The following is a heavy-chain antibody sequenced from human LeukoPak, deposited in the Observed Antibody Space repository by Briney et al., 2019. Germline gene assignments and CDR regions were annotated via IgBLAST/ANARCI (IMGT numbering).Heavy chain of an antibody. D-gene: IGHD4-17*01. V-gene: IGHV4-39*01. J-gene: IGHJ4*02. CDR2: IYYSGST. CDR1: GGSISSSSYY. Sequence: SETLSLTCTVSGGSISSSSYYWGWIRQPPGKGLEWIGRIYYSGSTYYNPSLKSRVTVSVDTSKNQFSLKLSSVTAADTAVYYCARQGVDDYGDYYFDYWGQGTLVTVS. CDR3: ARQGVDDYGDYYFDY.